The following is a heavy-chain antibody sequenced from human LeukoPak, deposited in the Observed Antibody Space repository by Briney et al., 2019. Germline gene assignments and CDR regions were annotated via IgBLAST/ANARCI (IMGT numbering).Heavy chain of an antibody. CDR1: GFTVSSNY. Sequence: GGSLRLSCAASGFTVSSNYISWVRQAPGKGLEWVSVIYSGGSTYYADSVKGRFTISRDNSKNTLYLQMNSLRAEDTALYYCARGRNLVAISGYFDYWGQGTLVTVSS. V-gene: IGHV3-53*05. D-gene: IGHD3-22*01. CDR3: ARGRNLVAISGYFDY. J-gene: IGHJ4*02. CDR2: IYSGGST.